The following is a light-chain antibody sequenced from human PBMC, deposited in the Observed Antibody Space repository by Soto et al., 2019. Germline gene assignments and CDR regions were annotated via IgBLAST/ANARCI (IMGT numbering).Light chain of an antibody. CDR2: DVS. CDR3: SSYTTRSTLV. Sequence: QSVLTKPASVSGSPGQSITISCTGTSSDVGAYDYVSWYQHHPGKAPKLMIYDVSNRPSGVSNRFSGSKSGNTASLTISGLQAEDEADYYCSSYTTRSTLVFGGGTKLTVL. CDR1: SSDVGAYDY. J-gene: IGLJ2*01. V-gene: IGLV2-14*03.